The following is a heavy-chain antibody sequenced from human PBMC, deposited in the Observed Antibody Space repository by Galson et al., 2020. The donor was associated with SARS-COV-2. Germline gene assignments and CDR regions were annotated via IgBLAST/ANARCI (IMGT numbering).Heavy chain of an antibody. D-gene: IGHD3-16*02. J-gene: IGHJ3*02. CDR2: INSDGSST. Sequence: GGSLRLSCAASGFTFSSYWMHWVRQAPGKGLVWVSRINSDGSSTSYADSVKGRFTISRDNAKNTLYLQMNSLRAEDTAVYYCARGDYDYVWGSYRYTGYPNAFDIWGQGTMVTVSS. CDR1: GFTFSSYW. CDR3: ARGDYDYVWGSYRYTGYPNAFDI. V-gene: IGHV3-74*01.